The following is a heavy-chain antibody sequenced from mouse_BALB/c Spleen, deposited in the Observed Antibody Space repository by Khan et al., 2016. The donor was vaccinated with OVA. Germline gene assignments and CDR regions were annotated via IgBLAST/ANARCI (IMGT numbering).Heavy chain of an antibody. CDR3: ARHGNYVSVDY. J-gene: IGHJ2*01. D-gene: IGHD2-1*01. CDR1: GFTFSSYI. V-gene: IGHV5-12-2*01. Sequence: EVELVESGGGLVQPGGSLKLSCAASGFTFSSYIMSWVRQTPEKRLKWVAYISNGGGSTYYLDTVKGRFTISREYAKHTLYLHMRRLKSEDTAMYYCARHGNYVSVDYWGQGTTLTVSS. CDR2: ISNGGGST.